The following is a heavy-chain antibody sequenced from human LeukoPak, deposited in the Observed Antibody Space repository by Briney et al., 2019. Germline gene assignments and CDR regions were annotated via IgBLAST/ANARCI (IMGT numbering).Heavy chain of an antibody. CDR2: ISSSSSYI. D-gene: IGHD7-27*01. CDR1: GFTFSSYS. V-gene: IGHV3-21*01. J-gene: IGHJ4*02. Sequence: GGSLRLSCAASGFTFSSYSMSWVRQAPGKGLECVSSISSSSSYIYYADSVKGRFTISRDNAKNSLYLQMNSLRAEDTAVYYCARAGDGGNHFDYWGEGTLVTVSS. CDR3: ARAGDGGNHFDY.